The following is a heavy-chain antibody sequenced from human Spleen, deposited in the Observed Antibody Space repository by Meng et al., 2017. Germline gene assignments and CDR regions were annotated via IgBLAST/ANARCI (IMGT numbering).Heavy chain of an antibody. V-gene: IGHV3-23*01. J-gene: IGHJ4*02. CDR2: ISGSGGST. Sequence: GGSLRLSCAASGFTFSSYAMSWVRQAPGKGLEWVSAISGSGGSTYYADSVKGRFTISRDNSKSTLYLQMNSLRAEDTAVYYCAKAFDDMITFGGVIVNPVPFDYWGQGTLVTVSS. CDR1: GFTFSSYA. CDR3: AKAFDDMITFGGVIVNPVPFDY. D-gene: IGHD3-16*02.